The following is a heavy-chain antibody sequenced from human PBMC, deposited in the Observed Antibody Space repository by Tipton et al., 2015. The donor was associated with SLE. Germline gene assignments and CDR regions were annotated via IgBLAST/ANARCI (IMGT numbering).Heavy chain of an antibody. V-gene: IGHV3-66*02. J-gene: IGHJ5*02. D-gene: IGHD3-10*02. CDR1: GFTFSSYS. Sequence: GSLRLSCAASGFTFSSYSMNWVRQAPGKGLEWVSVIYSGGTTYYADSVKGRFTVSRDTSKNTLYLQMNRLRVEDTAVYYCAATPGSMFGGWLDPWGQGTLVTVSS. CDR2: IYSGGTT. CDR3: AATPGSMFGGWLDP.